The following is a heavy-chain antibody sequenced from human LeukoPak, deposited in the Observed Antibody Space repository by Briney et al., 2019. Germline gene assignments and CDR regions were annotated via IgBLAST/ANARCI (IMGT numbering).Heavy chain of an antibody. CDR2: ISSSGSTI. Sequence: GGSLRLSCAASGFTFSSYGMNWVRQAPGKGLEWVSYISSSGSTIYYADSVKGRFTISRDNAKNSLYLQMNSLRAEDTAVYYCVRIPNNAGFPNWFDPWGQGTLVIVSS. J-gene: IGHJ5*02. V-gene: IGHV3-48*03. D-gene: IGHD2-8*01. CDR1: GFTFSSYG. CDR3: VRIPNNAGFPNWFDP.